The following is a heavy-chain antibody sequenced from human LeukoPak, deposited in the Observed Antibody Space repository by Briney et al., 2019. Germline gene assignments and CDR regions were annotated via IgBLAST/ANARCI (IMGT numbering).Heavy chain of an antibody. J-gene: IGHJ4*02. D-gene: IGHD3-22*01. V-gene: IGHV3-33*01. CDR2: IWYDGSNK. CDR1: GFTLSTYG. CDR3: ARDPIFYYESTQSGSYFDY. Sequence: GGFLRLSCAASGFTLSTYGMYWVRQAPGKGLEWVSFIWYDGSNKYYADSVKGRFTISRDDAKNSLYLQMNSLRAEDTAVYYCARDPIFYYESTQSGSYFDYWGQGTLVTVSS.